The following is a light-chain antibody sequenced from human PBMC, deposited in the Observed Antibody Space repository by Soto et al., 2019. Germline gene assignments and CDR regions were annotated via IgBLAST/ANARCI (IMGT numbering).Light chain of an antibody. Sequence: EIVLTQSPDTLSLSPGERATLSCRASQSVSSSFLAWYQQRPGQAPRLLISGASSRATGVPDRFSGSGSGTDFTLSVSRLEPEDFAVYYCQHYGSASPIFGGGTKVEIK. CDR3: QHYGSASPI. V-gene: IGKV3-20*01. CDR1: QSVSSSF. J-gene: IGKJ4*01. CDR2: GAS.